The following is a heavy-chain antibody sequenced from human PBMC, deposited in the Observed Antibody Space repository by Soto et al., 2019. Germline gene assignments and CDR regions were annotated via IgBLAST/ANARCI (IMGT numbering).Heavy chain of an antibody. CDR1: GYTFTTYG. V-gene: IGHV1-18*04. J-gene: IGHJ4*02. CDR3: ATSSGLSGQYSALPDN. CDR2: ISAYNGNT. Sequence: GASVKVSCKTSGYTFTTYGVSWVRQAPGQGLEWMGWISAYNGNTNYAQKLQGRVTMTTDTSTSTAYMELRGLKSNDTAVYYCATSSGLSGQYSALPDNWGQGTLVTVSS. D-gene: IGHD5-12*01.